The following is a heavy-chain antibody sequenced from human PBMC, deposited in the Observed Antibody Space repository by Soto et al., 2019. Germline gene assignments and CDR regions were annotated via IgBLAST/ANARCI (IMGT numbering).Heavy chain of an antibody. CDR2: VYHSGSN. J-gene: IGHJ4*03. V-gene: IGHV4-31*03. D-gene: IGHD7-27*01. CDR3: ARDTGLGPTVWGY. Sequence: QVQLQESGPGLVKPSQTLSLTCSVSGDSIRGGGHYWNWIRQFPGKGLEWIGYVYHSGSNHYNPSLRGRCTMSIDTAKNQLSLRVISVTAADTALYYCARDTGLGPTVWGYWGHGTQVTVSS. CDR1: GDSIRGGGHY.